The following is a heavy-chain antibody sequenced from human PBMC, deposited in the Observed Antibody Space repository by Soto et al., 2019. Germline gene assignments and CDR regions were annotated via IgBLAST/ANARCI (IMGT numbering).Heavy chain of an antibody. CDR2: ISNSGNSNSI. D-gene: IGHD1-7*01. V-gene: IGHV3-23*01. CDR1: GFTFSSYA. CDR3: ATGALTGTTADAFDI. Sequence: EVQLLESGGGLVQPGGSLRLSCAASGFTFSSYAMNWVRQAPGKGLEWVSGISNSGNSNSIYYADSVKGRFTISRDNSKNTLYLQMNSLRAEDTAVYYCATGALTGTTADAFDIWGQGTTVTVSS. J-gene: IGHJ3*02.